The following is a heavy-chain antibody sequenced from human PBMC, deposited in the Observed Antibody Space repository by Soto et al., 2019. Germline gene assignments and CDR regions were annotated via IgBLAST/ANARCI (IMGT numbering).Heavy chain of an antibody. CDR3: ASAPLGGRYCSGRDCYGYFDY. CDR2: IYHSGST. Sequence: HVQLQVSGPGLVKPSGTLSLTCAVSSGSISSTNWWSWVRQPPGKGLEWIGEIYHSGSTNYNPSLKSRVTISVDKSKNQFSLKLSSVTAADTAVYYCASAPLGGRYCSGRDCYGYFDYWGQGTLVTVSS. D-gene: IGHD2-15*01. J-gene: IGHJ4*02. CDR1: SGSISSTNW. V-gene: IGHV4-4*02.